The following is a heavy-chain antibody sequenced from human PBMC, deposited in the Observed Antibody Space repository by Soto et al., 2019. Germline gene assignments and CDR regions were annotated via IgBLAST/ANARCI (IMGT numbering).Heavy chain of an antibody. J-gene: IGHJ5*02. D-gene: IGHD5-18*01. V-gene: IGHV1-46*03. CDR1: GYTFTSYY. CDR2: INPSGGST. CDR3: ARDPYGYSYGENWFDP. Sequence: GASVKVSCKASGYTFTSYYMHWVRQAPGQGLEWMGIINPSGGSTSYAQKFQGRVTMTRDTSTSTVYMELSSLRSEDTAVYYCARDPYGYSYGENWFDPWGQGTPVTVSS.